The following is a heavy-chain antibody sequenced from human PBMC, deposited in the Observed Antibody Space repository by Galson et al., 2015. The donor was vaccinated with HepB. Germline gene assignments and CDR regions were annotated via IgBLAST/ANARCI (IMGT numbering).Heavy chain of an antibody. D-gene: IGHD3-16*01. J-gene: IGHJ6*03. CDR3: AKDMGPYYYYYYMDV. CDR2: ISWDGGST. Sequence: SLRLSCAASGFTFDDYTMHWVRQAPGKGLEWVSLISWDGGSTYYADSVKGRFTISRDNSKNSLYLQMNSLRTEDTALYYCAKDMGPYYYYYYMDVWGKGTTVTVSS. V-gene: IGHV3-43*01. CDR1: GFTFDDYT.